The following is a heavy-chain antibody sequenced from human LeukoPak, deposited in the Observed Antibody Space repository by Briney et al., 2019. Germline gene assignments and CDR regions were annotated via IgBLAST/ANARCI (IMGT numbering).Heavy chain of an antibody. D-gene: IGHD3-10*01. Sequence: GGSLRLSCAASGFTFSSYAMSWVRQAPGKGLEWVSTVSGSGDSTYYADSVKGRFTLSRDNSKNTLSLQMNSLRAEDTALYYCAKSYNYGSGSYYNHFDSWGQGTLVTVSS. CDR3: AKSYNYGSGSYYNHFDS. J-gene: IGHJ4*02. CDR1: GFTFSSYA. CDR2: VSGSGDST. V-gene: IGHV3-23*01.